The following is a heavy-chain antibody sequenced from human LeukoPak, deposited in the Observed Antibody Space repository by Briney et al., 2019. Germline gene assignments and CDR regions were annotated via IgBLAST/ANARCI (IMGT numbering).Heavy chain of an antibody. CDR1: GYTFTSYA. D-gene: IGHD3-22*01. J-gene: IGHJ4*02. V-gene: IGHV1-3*01. Sequence: ASVKVSCKASGYTFTSYAMHWVRQAPGQRLEWMGWSNAGNGNTKHSQKFQGRVTMTRDTSTSTVYMELSSLRSEDTAVYYCARARYDSSGYYYEVDYWGQGTLVTVSS. CDR3: ARARYDSSGYYYEVDY. CDR2: SNAGNGNT.